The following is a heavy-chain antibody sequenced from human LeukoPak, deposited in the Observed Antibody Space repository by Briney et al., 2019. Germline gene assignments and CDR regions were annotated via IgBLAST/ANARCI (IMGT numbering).Heavy chain of an antibody. CDR2: ISSSGSTI. CDR3: ARVVDTAMVYRRGAFDI. CDR1: GFTFSSYA. Sequence: GGSLRLSCAASGFTFSSYAMSWVRQAPGKGLEWVSYISSSGSTIYYADSVKGRSTISRDNAKNSLYLQMNSLRAEDTAVYYCARVVDTAMVYRRGAFDIWGQGTMVTVSS. V-gene: IGHV3-48*04. J-gene: IGHJ3*02. D-gene: IGHD5-18*01.